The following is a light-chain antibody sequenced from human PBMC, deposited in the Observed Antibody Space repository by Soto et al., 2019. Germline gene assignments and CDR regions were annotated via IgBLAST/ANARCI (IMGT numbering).Light chain of an antibody. CDR2: GAS. Sequence: EIVLTQSPGTLSLSPGERATLSRRASQSVISNYLAWYQQKPGQAPRLLIYGASSRATGVPDRFSGSGSGTDFTLTISRLEPEDSAVYSCQHYGTSRVTFGPGTKVDIK. V-gene: IGKV3-20*01. CDR1: QSVISNY. CDR3: QHYGTSRVT. J-gene: IGKJ3*01.